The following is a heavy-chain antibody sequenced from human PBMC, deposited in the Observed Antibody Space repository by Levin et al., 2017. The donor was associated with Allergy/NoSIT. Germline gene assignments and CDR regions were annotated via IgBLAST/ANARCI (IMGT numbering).Heavy chain of an antibody. CDR2: IYYSGST. D-gene: IGHD3-22*01. V-gene: IGHV4-39*07. Sequence: SQTLSLTCTVSGGSISSSSYYWGWIRQPPGKGLEWIGSIYYSGSTYYNPSLKSRVTISVDTSKNQFSLKLSSVTAADTAVYYCARESPDSSGYYYVDYWGQGTLVTVSS. J-gene: IGHJ4*02. CDR1: GGSISSSSYY. CDR3: ARESPDSSGYYYVDY.